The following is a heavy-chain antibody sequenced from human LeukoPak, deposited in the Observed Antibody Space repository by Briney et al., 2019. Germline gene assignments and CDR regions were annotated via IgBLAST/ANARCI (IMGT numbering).Heavy chain of an antibody. CDR1: RYTLTIYP. CDR2: ISAYSGHT. Sequence: GASVKDSCKASRYTLTIYPIHSVRPAPGQGLAWMGWISAYSGHTNYPQKLQGRVTMTTDTSTTTAYMELMSLRSDDTAVYYCARRISSSSGPYGLDVWGQGATVTVSS. D-gene: IGHD6-6*01. V-gene: IGHV1-18*01. CDR3: ARRISSSSGPYGLDV. J-gene: IGHJ6*02.